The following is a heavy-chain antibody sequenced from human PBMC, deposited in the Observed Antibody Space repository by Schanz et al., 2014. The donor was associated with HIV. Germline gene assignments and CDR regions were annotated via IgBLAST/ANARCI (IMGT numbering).Heavy chain of an antibody. D-gene: IGHD2-21*02. V-gene: IGHV3-23*01. CDR3: AKAAVTDYLDY. CDR2: ISASGART. J-gene: IGHJ4*02. CDR1: RLTFSGYS. Sequence: EVQLLESGGGLKQPGGSLRLACAGSRLTFSGYSMNWVRQAPGKGLEWVTGISASGARTDYADSVKGRFTISRDNSKNTLYLQMNSLRTEDTAVYYCAKAAVTDYLDYWGQGTLVTVSS.